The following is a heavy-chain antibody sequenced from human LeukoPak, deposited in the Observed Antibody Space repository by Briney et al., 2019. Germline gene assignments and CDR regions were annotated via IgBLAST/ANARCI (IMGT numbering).Heavy chain of an antibody. Sequence: SETLSLTCTVSGGSISNYYWGWIRQPPGKGLEWIGSISYNGSTYYNPSLKSRVTISVDTSKNQFSLKLSSVTAADTAVYYFARQYSYGYNDAFDIWGQGTMVTVSS. V-gene: IGHV4-39*01. CDR3: ARQYSYGYNDAFDI. CDR1: GGSISNYY. J-gene: IGHJ3*02. CDR2: ISYNGST. D-gene: IGHD5-18*01.